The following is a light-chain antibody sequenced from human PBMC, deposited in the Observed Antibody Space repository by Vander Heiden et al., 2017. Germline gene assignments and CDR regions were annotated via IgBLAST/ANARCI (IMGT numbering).Light chain of an antibody. CDR2: GNS. J-gene: IGLJ3*02. CDR3: QSYDSSLNGWV. CDR1: SSNIGAGYD. V-gene: IGLV1-40*01. Sequence: QSMLTQPPSVSGAPGQRVPSSCTGSSSNIGAGYDVHWYHHLPGTAPKLLIYGNSNRPSGVPDRFSGSRSGTSASLAIIGLQAEDEADYYCQSYDSSLNGWVFGGGTKLTVL.